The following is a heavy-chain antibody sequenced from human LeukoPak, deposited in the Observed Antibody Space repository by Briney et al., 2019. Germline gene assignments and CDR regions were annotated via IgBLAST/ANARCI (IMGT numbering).Heavy chain of an antibody. CDR2: IRYDGSSK. CDR3: ASDQASGWYPNIDY. CDR1: GFTFRSYG. D-gene: IGHD6-19*01. J-gene: IGHJ4*02. Sequence: GGSLRLSCAASGFTFRSYGMHWVRQAPGKGLEWVTFIRYDGSSKYYADSVKGRFTISRDNSKNTLYLQMNSLRAEDTAVYYCASDQASGWYPNIDYWGQGTLVTVSS. V-gene: IGHV3-30*02.